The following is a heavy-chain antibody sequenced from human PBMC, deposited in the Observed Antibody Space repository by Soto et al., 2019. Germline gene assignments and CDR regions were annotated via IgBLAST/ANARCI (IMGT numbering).Heavy chain of an antibody. J-gene: IGHJ6*02. CDR1: GFTFSSYA. D-gene: IGHD6-13*01. CDR2: ISGSGGST. Sequence: GGSLRLSCAASGFTFSSYAMSWVRQAPGKGLEWVSAISGSGGSTYYADSVKGRFTISRDNSKNTLYLQMNSLRAEDTAVYYCVKYQAAGIYYYYGIDVWGQGTTVTVSS. CDR3: VKYQAAGIYYYYGIDV. V-gene: IGHV3-23*01.